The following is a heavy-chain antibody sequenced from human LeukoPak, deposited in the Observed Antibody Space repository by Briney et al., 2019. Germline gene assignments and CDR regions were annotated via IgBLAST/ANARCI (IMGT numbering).Heavy chain of an antibody. D-gene: IGHD2-2*03. V-gene: IGHV3-21*06. Sequence: PGGSLRLSCAACGFAFSTYTMNWARQAPGKGLEWVASINSGGTTTHYADSVKGRFTISRDNAQNVLYLQMNGLRVDDAAVYYCLRVDSRDFWGQGTLVTVSS. CDR3: LRVDSRDF. J-gene: IGHJ4*02. CDR1: GFAFSTYT. CDR2: INSGGTTT.